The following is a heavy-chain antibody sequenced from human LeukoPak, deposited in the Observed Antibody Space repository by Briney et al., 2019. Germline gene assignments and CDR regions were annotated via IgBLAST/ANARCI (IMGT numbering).Heavy chain of an antibody. Sequence: PGGALRLSCEASGFTFSNHWMHWVRQVPGKGRGWVSRIDAGGSSTSYADSVKGRFSISRDNAKSTLYLQLHSLSVEETAVYYCARGPPSSGGAYVGDYWGHGTLVTVSS. CDR2: IDAGGSST. CDR1: GFTFSNHW. V-gene: IGHV3-74*03. CDR3: ARGPPSSGGAYVGDY. D-gene: IGHD3-22*01. J-gene: IGHJ4*01.